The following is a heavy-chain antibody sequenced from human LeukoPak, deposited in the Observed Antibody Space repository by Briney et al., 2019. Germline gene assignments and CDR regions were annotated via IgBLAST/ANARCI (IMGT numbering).Heavy chain of an antibody. Sequence: ASVKVSCKVSRYTFTGYEINWVRQATGHGLEWMGWMNPNSGKTGHAQNLHGRVTMTSNTSLSTAYMELSSLRSEDTAVYYGARGPHNYDILTGYYIIPQISYYYYGMDVWGQGTTVTVSS. CDR3: ARGPHNYDILTGYYIIPQISYYYYGMDV. D-gene: IGHD3-9*01. CDR1: RYTFTGYE. J-gene: IGHJ6*02. CDR2: MNPNSGKT. V-gene: IGHV1-8*01.